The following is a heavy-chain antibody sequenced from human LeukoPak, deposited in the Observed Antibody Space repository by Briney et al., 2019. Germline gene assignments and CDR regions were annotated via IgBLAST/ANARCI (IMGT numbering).Heavy chain of an antibody. CDR1: GGSISSYF. CDR3: ARDFSSRWSARAPSNQWLVHDY. V-gene: IGHV4-4*07. Sequence: SSETLSLTCTVSGGSISSYFWSWIRQPAGKGLEWIGRIYTSGSTNYNPSLKSRVTMSVDTSKNQFSLKLSSVTAADTAVYYCARDFSSRWSARAPSNQWLVHDYWGQGTLVTVSS. J-gene: IGHJ4*02. D-gene: IGHD6-19*01. CDR2: IYTSGST.